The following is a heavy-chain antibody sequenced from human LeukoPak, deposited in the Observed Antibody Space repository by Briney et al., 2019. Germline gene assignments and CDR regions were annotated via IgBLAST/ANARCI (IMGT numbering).Heavy chain of an antibody. V-gene: IGHV3-43D*03. CDR2: ISWDGGST. D-gene: IGHD6-13*01. CDR1: GFTFDDYA. Sequence: GGSLRLSCAASGFTFDDYAMHWVRQAPGKGLEWVSLISWDGGSTYYADSVKGRFTISRDNSKNSLYLQMNSLRAEDSAFYYCAKAAIRYTSRWNNFDYWGQGTLVTVSS. CDR3: AKAAIRYTSRWNNFDY. J-gene: IGHJ4*02.